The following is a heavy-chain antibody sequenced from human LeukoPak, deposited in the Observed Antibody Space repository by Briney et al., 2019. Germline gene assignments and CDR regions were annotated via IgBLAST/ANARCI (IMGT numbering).Heavy chain of an antibody. J-gene: IGHJ4*02. D-gene: IGHD2-15*01. CDR3: VREGTPVTHFYY. V-gene: IGHV4-59*01. CDR1: GGSIIGYY. Sequence: SETPSLTCTVSGGSIIGYYWSWARPPPGEGLGGIGYNNSSGSTNYTPSLKSRVTISIDTSKTQFSLKLTAVSAADTAVYYWVREGTPVTHFYYWGQGTLVTVSS. CDR2: NNSSGST.